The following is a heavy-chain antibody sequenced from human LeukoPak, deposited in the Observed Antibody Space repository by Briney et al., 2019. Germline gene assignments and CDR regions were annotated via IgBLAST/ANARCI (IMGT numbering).Heavy chain of an antibody. CDR1: GGTFSSYA. D-gene: IGHD2-2*01. V-gene: IGHV1-69*13. Sequence: SVKVSCKASGGTFSSYAISWVRQAPGQGLEWMGGIIPIFGTANYAQKFQGRVTITADESTSTAYMELSSLRSEDTAVYYCADTDCSSTSCLDYWGQGTLVNVSS. CDR3: ADTDCSSTSCLDY. J-gene: IGHJ4*02. CDR2: IIPIFGTA.